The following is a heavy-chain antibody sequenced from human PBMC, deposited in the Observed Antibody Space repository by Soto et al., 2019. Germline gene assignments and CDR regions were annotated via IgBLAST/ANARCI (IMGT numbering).Heavy chain of an antibody. CDR3: ARRRETTMAYDAYDL. J-gene: IGHJ3*01. V-gene: IGHV5-51*01. D-gene: IGHD1-1*01. CDR1: GYSFSTYW. CDR2: IYPDDSDI. Sequence: GESLKISCKGSGYSFSTYWIAWVRQMPGKGLEWMGIIYPDDSDIRYGPSFQGQVTISVDKSIRTAYLQWRSLTASDTAIYYCARRRETTMAYDAYDLWGQGTTVTVSS.